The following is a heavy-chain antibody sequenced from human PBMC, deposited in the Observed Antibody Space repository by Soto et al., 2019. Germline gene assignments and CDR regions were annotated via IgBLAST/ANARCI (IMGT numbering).Heavy chain of an antibody. CDR2: VYYTGST. Sequence: PSETLSLTCSVSGGSIRGSYWSWIRQSSGKGLEWLGYVYYTGSTNYSPSLRSRVSISVDTSKNEFSLRLSSVTAADTAVYFCARSVAVPGAHIDYWGQGTQVTVSS. V-gene: IGHV4-59*01. CDR1: GGSIRGSY. D-gene: IGHD6-19*01. CDR3: ARSVAVPGAHIDY. J-gene: IGHJ4*02.